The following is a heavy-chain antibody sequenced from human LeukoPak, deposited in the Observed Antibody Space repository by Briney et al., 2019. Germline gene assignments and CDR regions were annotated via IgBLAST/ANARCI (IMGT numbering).Heavy chain of an antibody. V-gene: IGHV3-23*01. CDR2: IFSSGNR. CDR1: GFTFSASA. CDR3: AKDSGEMEWLLFVEILSTFDY. J-gene: IGHJ4*02. Sequence: GGSLRLSCAASGFTFSASAITWVRQAPGKGLEWVATIFSSGNRDHADSVKGRFIISRDNSKDTLYLQMNSLRVEDTAVYYCAKDSGEMEWLLFVEILSTFDYWGQGTLVTVSS. D-gene: IGHD3-3*01.